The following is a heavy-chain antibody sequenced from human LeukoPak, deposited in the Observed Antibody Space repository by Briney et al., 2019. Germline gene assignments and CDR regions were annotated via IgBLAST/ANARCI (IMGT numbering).Heavy chain of an antibody. CDR3: ARLVARGWYLYWYFDL. D-gene: IGHD6-19*01. CDR2: IYYSGST. CDR1: GGSISSYY. Sequence: SETLSLTCTVSGGSISSYYWSWIRQPPGKGLEWIGYIYYSGSTNYNPSLKGRVTISVDTSKNQFSLKLSSVTAADTAVYYCARLVARGWYLYWYFDLWGRGTLVTVSS. V-gene: IGHV4-59*08. J-gene: IGHJ2*01.